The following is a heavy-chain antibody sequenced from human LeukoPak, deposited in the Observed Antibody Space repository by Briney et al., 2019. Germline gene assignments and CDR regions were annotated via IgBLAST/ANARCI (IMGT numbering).Heavy chain of an antibody. CDR2: IYYSGST. CDR1: GGSISSGDYY. Sequence: SETLSLTCTVSGGSISSGDYYWSWIRQPPGKGLEWIGYIYYSGSTYYNPSLKSRVTISVDTSKNQFSLKLSSVTAADTAVYYCARAANMVRGVSTHYYYGMDVWGQGTTVTVSS. CDR3: ARAANMVRGVSTHYYYGMDV. J-gene: IGHJ6*02. D-gene: IGHD3-10*01. V-gene: IGHV4-30-4*01.